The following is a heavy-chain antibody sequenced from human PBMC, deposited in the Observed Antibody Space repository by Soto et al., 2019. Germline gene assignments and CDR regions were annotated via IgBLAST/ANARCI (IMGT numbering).Heavy chain of an antibody. Sequence: QVQLVQSGAEVKKPGSSVKVSCKATGGTFSTYTITWERQAPGQGLEWMGRIIPIIGIINYAQKFQGRVTIIADKFTGTAYMELTRQRSDDTAVYYCAGDPDSHYNDSHAYSYPWGQGTLVTVSS. V-gene: IGHV1-69*08. J-gene: IGHJ5*02. CDR3: AGDPDSHYNDSHAYSYP. CDR1: GGTFSTYT. CDR2: IIPIIGII. D-gene: IGHD3-22*01.